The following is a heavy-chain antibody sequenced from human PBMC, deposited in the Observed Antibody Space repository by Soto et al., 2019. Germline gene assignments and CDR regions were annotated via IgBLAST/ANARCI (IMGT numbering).Heavy chain of an antibody. J-gene: IGHJ4*02. CDR3: ANAHDTRWHLFNY. V-gene: IGHV3-30-3*01. CDR1: GFTFNYYT. CDR2: MSFDGGTK. D-gene: IGHD2-15*01. Sequence: QVQLVESGGGVVQPVRSLTLSCAASGFTFNYYTMHWVRQAPGKGLEWVATMSFDGGTKYYADSVKGRFSISRDNSKNTLYLQMNSLRVEDTAVYYCANAHDTRWHLFNYWGQGTLVTVSS.